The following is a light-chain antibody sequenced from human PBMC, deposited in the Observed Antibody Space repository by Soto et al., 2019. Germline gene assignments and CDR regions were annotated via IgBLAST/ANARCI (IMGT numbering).Light chain of an antibody. Sequence: LVMTQSPATLSVSLGARATLSCRASQSVSTDLAWYQQKPGQAPRLLIFGASTRATGIPARFSGSGSGTEFSLTISSLQSEDSAVYYGHQYNYWPPETFGQGTKVDIK. CDR2: GAS. CDR1: QSVSTD. CDR3: HQYNYWPPET. J-gene: IGKJ1*01. V-gene: IGKV3-15*01.